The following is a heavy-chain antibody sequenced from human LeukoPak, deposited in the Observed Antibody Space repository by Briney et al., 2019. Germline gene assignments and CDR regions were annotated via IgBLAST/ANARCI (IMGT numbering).Heavy chain of an antibody. J-gene: IGHJ3*02. D-gene: IGHD1-26*01. CDR3: TTQSRESSGSFLDGFDI. Sequence: ASVKVSCSASGYIVTGYYVLWVGQAPGHRLEWRRWFNPDSGGTDYAQTFQARVTMTTDTSISTAYMELSSLRSDDPAVYHCTTQSRESSGSFLDGFDIWGQG. CDR2: FNPDSGGT. V-gene: IGHV1-2*02. CDR1: GYIVTGYY.